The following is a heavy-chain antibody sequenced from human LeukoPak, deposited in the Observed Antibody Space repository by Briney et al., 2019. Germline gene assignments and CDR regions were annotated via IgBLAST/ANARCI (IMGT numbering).Heavy chain of an antibody. D-gene: IGHD3-3*01. CDR3: AREVYDFWSGYRDY. J-gene: IGHJ4*02. V-gene: IGHV4-61*09. Sequence: SQTLSLTCTVSGGPISSASYYWSWIRQPAGKGLERIGHIYTSGSTSYNPSLKSRVTISVDTSKNQFSLKLSSVTAADTAVYYCAREVYDFWSGYRDYWGQGTLVTVSS. CDR2: IYTSGST. CDR1: GGPISSASYY.